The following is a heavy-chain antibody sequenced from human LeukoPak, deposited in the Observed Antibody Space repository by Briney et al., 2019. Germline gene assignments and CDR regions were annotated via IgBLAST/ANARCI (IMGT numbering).Heavy chain of an antibody. CDR3: ARQNEWAFDY. CDR2: IYYSGST. CDR1: DGSISSSSYY. V-gene: IGHV4-39*01. J-gene: IGHJ4*02. D-gene: IGHD1-1*01. Sequence: SETLSLTCTVSDGSISSSSYYWGWIRQSPGKGLERIGSIYYSGSTYYNPSLKSRLTISVDTSKNQFSLRLSSVAAADTAVYYCARQNEWAFDYWGQGTLVTVSS.